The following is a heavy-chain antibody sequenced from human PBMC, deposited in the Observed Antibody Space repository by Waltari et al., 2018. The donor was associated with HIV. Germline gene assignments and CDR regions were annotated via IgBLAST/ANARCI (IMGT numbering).Heavy chain of an antibody. D-gene: IGHD4-4*01. J-gene: IGHJ6*02. CDR1: GFTFSGYD. CDR3: AKNGATLTTSSYYYYYGMDV. V-gene: IGHV3-30*02. CDR2: MRSDGSKK. Sequence: QVQLVESGGGVVQPGGSLRLSCGASGFTFSGYDMHWVREAPGKGLGWVTYMRSDGSKKNKADSVKGRFTISVDNSKNTVYLQMNSLRPEDTAVYFCAKNGATLTTSSYYYYYGMDVWGQGTTVTVSS.